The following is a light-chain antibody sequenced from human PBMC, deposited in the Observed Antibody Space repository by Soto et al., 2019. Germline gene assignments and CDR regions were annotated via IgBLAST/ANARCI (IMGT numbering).Light chain of an antibody. CDR3: QQSYSTPLT. CDR2: YAS. V-gene: IGKV1-39*01. J-gene: IGKJ4*01. Sequence: GETVTITCRASQDIAGYLAWYQHKKGRTPELLIYYASSLQSGVPSRFRGSGSGTDFTLTISSLQPEDFATYYCQQSYSTPLTFGGGTKVDIK. CDR1: QDIAGY.